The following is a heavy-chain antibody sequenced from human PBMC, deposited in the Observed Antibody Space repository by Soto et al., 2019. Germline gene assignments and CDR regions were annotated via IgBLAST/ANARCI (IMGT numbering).Heavy chain of an antibody. V-gene: IGHV5-51*01. Sequence: PGESLKISCKGSGYSFAGYWIGWVRQMPGKGLEWMGIIYPADSDTRYSPSFQGQVAISADKSISTAYLQWSSLKASDTAMYYCARHGLLGGLVNNNWFDPWGQGTLVTVSS. D-gene: IGHD1-26*01. CDR2: IYPADSDT. CDR1: GYSFAGYW. CDR3: ARHGLLGGLVNNNWFDP. J-gene: IGHJ5*02.